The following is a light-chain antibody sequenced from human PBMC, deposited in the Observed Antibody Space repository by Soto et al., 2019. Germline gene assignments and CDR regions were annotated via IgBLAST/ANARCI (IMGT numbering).Light chain of an antibody. Sequence: QSALAQPASVSGSPGQSITISCTGTSSDVGAYNSVSWYQQHPGQAPQLMIYEVSNRPSGVSNRFSGSKSGNTASLTISGLQAEDETDYYCSSYTSTSAWVFGGGTKLTVL. V-gene: IGLV2-14*01. CDR2: EVS. CDR1: SSDVGAYNS. CDR3: SSYTSTSAWV. J-gene: IGLJ3*02.